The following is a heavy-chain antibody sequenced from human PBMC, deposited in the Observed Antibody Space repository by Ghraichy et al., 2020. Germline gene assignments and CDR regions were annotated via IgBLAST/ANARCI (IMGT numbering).Heavy chain of an antibody. CDR3: ARVEDGYNYFDY. Sequence: ETLSLTCAVHGGSFSGYYWSWIRQPPGKGLEWIGEINHSGSTNYNPPLKSRVTISVDTSKNKLSLKLSSVTAADTAVYYCARVEDGYNYFDYWGQGTLVTVSS. CDR2: INHSGST. V-gene: IGHV4-34*01. D-gene: IGHD5-24*01. CDR1: GGSFSGYY. J-gene: IGHJ4*02.